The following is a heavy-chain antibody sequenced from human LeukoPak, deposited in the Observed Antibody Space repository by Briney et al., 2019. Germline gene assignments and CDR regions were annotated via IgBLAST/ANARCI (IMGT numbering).Heavy chain of an antibody. D-gene: IGHD4-23*01. Sequence: PSKTLSLTCTVSGGSISSYYWSWIRQPPGKGLDWIGYIYYSGSTHYNPSLKSRVTISVDTSKNQFSLKLSSVTAADTAVYYCARYGGNFDYWGQGTLVTVSS. CDR2: IYYSGST. V-gene: IGHV4-59*01. CDR3: ARYGGNFDY. CDR1: GGSISSYY. J-gene: IGHJ4*02.